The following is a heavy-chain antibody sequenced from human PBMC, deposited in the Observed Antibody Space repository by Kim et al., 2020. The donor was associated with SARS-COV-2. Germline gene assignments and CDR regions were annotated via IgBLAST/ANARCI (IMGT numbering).Heavy chain of an antibody. D-gene: IGHD3-10*01. CDR2: MNPNSGNT. V-gene: IGHV1-8*01. CDR3: ARVGVRGRYWYFDL. J-gene: IGHJ2*01. CDR1: GYTFTSYD. Sequence: ASVKVSCKASGYTFTSYDINWVRQATGQGLEWMGWMNPNSGNTGYAQKFQGRVTMTRNTSISTAYMELSSLRSEDTAVYYCARVGVRGRYWYFDLWGRGTLVTVSS.